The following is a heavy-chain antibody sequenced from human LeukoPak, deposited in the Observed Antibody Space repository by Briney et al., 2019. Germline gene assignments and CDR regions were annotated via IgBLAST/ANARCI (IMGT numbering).Heavy chain of an antibody. CDR2: ISKDGGST. CDR1: ALTFSEYC. V-gene: IGHV3-74*03. J-gene: IGHJ4*02. CDR3: TSGIGTYDY. D-gene: IGHD1-14*01. Sequence: GGSLRPSCAVSALTFSEYCMHWVRHDAGKGLVWVAGISKDGGSTEYADFVKGRCTISRDNAKNTLYLQMNSLTVDDTAVYYCTSGIGTYDYWGLGAQVTVSS.